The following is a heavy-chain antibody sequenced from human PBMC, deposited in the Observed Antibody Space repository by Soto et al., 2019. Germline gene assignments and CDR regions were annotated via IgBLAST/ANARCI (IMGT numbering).Heavy chain of an antibody. CDR1: GYTFTSYD. V-gene: IGHV1-8*01. Sequence: ASVKVSCKASGYTFTSYDINWVRQATGQGLEWMGWMNPNSGNTGYAQKFQGRVTMTRNTSISTAYMELSSLRSEDTAVYYWARGSDIVVALHWFDPWGQGTLVTVSS. D-gene: IGHD2-15*01. CDR3: ARGSDIVVALHWFDP. CDR2: MNPNSGNT. J-gene: IGHJ5*02.